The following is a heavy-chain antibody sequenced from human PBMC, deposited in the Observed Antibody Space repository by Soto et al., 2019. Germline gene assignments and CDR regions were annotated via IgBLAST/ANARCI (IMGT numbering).Heavy chain of an antibody. Sequence: GGSLRLSCAASGFTFSDYYMSWIRQAPGKGLEWVSYISGTSSYTNYADSVKGRFTISRDNAKKSLYLDMSSLRAEDTAVYYCARDRAFCGGDCYPGYFDYWGQGILVTVSS. CDR3: ARDRAFCGGDCYPGYFDY. V-gene: IGHV3-11*06. J-gene: IGHJ4*02. D-gene: IGHD2-21*02. CDR2: ISGTSSYT. CDR1: GFTFSDYY.